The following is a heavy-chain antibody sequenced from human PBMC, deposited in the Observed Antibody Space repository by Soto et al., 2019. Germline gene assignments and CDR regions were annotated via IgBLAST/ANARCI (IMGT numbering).Heavy chain of an antibody. Sequence: SVKVSCKASGGTFSSYAISWVRQAPGQGLEWMGGIIPIFGTANYAQKFQGRVTITADESTSTAYMELSSLRSEDTAVYYCAREVDYGDTNWFDPWGQGTLVTVS. CDR2: IIPIFGTA. D-gene: IGHD4-17*01. V-gene: IGHV1-69*13. CDR1: GGTFSSYA. J-gene: IGHJ5*02. CDR3: AREVDYGDTNWFDP.